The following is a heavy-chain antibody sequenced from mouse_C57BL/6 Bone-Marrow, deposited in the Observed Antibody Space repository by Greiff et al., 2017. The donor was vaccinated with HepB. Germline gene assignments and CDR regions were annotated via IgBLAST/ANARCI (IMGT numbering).Heavy chain of an antibody. CDR3: ARPPRQLRLWFAY. V-gene: IGHV1-81*01. D-gene: IGHD3-2*02. CDR1: GYTFTSYG. J-gene: IGHJ3*01. Sequence: QVQLQQSGAELARPGASVKLSCKASGYTFTSYGISWVKQRTGQGLEWIGEIYPRSGNTYYNEKFKGKATLTADKSSSTAYMELRSLTSEDSAVYFCARPPRQLRLWFAYWGRGKLVTVTA. CDR2: IYPRSGNT.